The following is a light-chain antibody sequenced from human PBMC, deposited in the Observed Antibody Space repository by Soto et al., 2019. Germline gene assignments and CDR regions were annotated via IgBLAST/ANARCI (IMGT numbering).Light chain of an antibody. V-gene: IGLV2-14*01. CDR1: SGDVGGYNY. J-gene: IGLJ2*01. Sequence: QSALTQPASVSGSPGQSITISCTGTSGDVGGYNYVSWYQQHPGKAPKLMIYDVSNRPSGVSNRFSGSKSGNTASLTISGLQAEDEADYYCSSYTSSSTLMVFGGGTQLIVL. CDR3: SSYTSSSTLMV. CDR2: DVS.